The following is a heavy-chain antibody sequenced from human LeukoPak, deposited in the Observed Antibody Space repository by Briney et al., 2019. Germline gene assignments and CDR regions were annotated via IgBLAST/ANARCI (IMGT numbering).Heavy chain of an antibody. J-gene: IGHJ4*02. CDR1: GYTFTSYG. D-gene: IGHD3/OR15-3a*01. Sequence: ASVKVSCKASGYTFTSYGISWVRQAPGQGLEWMGWISAYNGNTNYAQKLQGRVTMTTDTSTSTAYMELRSLRSDDTAVYYCARGSVSRWTTQSYFDYWGQGTLVTVTS. CDR3: ARGSVSRWTTQSYFDY. CDR2: ISAYNGNT. V-gene: IGHV1-18*01.